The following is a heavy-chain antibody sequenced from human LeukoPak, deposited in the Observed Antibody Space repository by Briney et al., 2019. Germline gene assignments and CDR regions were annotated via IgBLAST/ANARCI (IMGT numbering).Heavy chain of an antibody. D-gene: IGHD3-10*01. Sequence: GGSLRLSCAASGFSFSSSAMSWVRQAPGKGLEWVAAITESGGNTYYADSMKGRFTISRDNSKNTLYLQMNSLRAEDTAVYYCGKLLCCGGYYFDYWGQGTLDSVSS. J-gene: IGHJ4*02. CDR2: ITESGGNT. CDR3: GKLLCCGGYYFDY. CDR1: GFSFSSSA. V-gene: IGHV3-23*01.